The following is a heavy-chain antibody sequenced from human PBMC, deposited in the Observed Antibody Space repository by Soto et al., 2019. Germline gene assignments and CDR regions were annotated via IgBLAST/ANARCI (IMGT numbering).Heavy chain of an antibody. CDR3: ARALGGWNNWFDT. D-gene: IGHD3-16*01. CDR1: GGSISSYY. V-gene: IGHV4-59*01. J-gene: IGHJ5*02. CDR2: IYYSGST. Sequence: SSETLSLTCTVSGGSISSYYWSWIRQPPGKGLEWIGYIYYSGSTNYNPSLKSRVTISVDTSKNQFSLKLSSVTAADTAVYYCARALGGWNNWFDTWGQGTLVTVSS.